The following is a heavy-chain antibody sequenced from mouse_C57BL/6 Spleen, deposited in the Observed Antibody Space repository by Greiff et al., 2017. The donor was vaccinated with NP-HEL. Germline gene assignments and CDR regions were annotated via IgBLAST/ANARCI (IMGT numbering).Heavy chain of an antibody. V-gene: IGHV1-69*01. J-gene: IGHJ2*01. D-gene: IGHD2-4*01. CDR2: IDPSDSYT. Sequence: QVQLQQPGAELVMPGASVKLSCKASGYTFTSYWMHWVKQRPGQGLEWIGEIDPSDSYTNYNQKFKGKSTLTVDKSSSTAYMQLSSLTSEDSAVYYCASGGDYANFDYWGQGTTLTVSS. CDR1: GYTFTSYW. CDR3: ASGGDYANFDY.